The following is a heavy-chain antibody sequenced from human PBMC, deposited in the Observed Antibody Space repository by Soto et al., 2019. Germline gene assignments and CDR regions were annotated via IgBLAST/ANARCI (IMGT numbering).Heavy chain of an antibody. V-gene: IGHV4-34*01. J-gene: IGHJ4*02. CDR3: ARDKITGLFDY. CDR2: INHSGST. Sequence: QVQLQQWGAGLLKPSETLSLTCAVYGGSFSGYYWTWIRQPPGTGLEWIGEINHSGSTNYNPSLKTRVTISVDTSMNQFSLKLTSVTAAETAVYYCARDKITGLFDYWGQGTLVTVSS. D-gene: IGHD2-8*02. CDR1: GGSFSGYY.